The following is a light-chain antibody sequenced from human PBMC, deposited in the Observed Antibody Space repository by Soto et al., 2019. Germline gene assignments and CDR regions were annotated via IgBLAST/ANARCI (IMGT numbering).Light chain of an antibody. V-gene: IGKV3-15*01. CDR3: QQYEKWPPSIT. CDR2: GVS. J-gene: IGKJ5*01. CDR1: QSVRSN. Sequence: ERVMTQSPATLSVSPGERATLSCRAIQSVRSNLAWYQQKPGQAPRLLIYGVSTRATGISARFSGSGSGTEFTLTISGLQSEDFAVYYCQQYEKWPPSITFGRGTRLEIK.